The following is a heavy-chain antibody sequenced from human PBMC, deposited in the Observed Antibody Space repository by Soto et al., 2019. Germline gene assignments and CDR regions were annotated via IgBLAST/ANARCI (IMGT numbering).Heavy chain of an antibody. D-gene: IGHD1-1*01. V-gene: IGHV4-59*08. CDR2: IYYSGNT. CDR3: ARETSPWRYHH. Sequence: QIHLQESGPGLVRPSETLSLTCSVSGGLTRDYWTWIRQPPGKELEWIGYIYYSGNTNYNPSLKSRVTISADTSKSTFSLKLTSVTAADTAVYYCARETSPWRYHHWGQGAPVLVSS. J-gene: IGHJ5*02. CDR1: GGLTRDY.